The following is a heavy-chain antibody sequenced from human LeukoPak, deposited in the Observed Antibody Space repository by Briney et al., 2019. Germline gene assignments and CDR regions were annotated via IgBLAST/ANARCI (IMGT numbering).Heavy chain of an antibody. Sequence: PGGSLRLSCAASGFTFSSYGMSWVRQAPGKGLEWVSAISGSGGSTYYPGSVKGRFTISRENAKNSLYLQMNSLRAGDTAVYYCARAAYSSTWCFRYFELWGRGTLVTVSS. J-gene: IGHJ2*01. D-gene: IGHD6-13*01. CDR1: GFTFSSYG. CDR3: ARAAYSSTWCFRYFEL. V-gene: IGHV3-23*01. CDR2: ISGSGGST.